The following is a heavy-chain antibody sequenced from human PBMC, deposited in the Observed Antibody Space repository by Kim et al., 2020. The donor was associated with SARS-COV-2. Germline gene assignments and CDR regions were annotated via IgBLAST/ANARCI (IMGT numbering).Heavy chain of an antibody. CDR1: GFTFSSYW. J-gene: IGHJ2*01. CDR3: ARESGLRFLEWSPPLYWYCDL. Sequence: GGSLRLSCAASGFTFSSYWMHWVRQAPGKGLVWVSRINSDGSSTSYADSVKGRFTISRDNAKNTLYLQMNSLRAEDTAVYFCARESGLRFLEWSPPLYWYCDLWGRGTLVTVSS. D-gene: IGHD3-3*01. V-gene: IGHV3-74*01. CDR2: INSDGSST.